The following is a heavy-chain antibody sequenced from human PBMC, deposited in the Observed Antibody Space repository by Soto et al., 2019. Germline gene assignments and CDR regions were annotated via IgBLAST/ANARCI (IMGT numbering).Heavy chain of an antibody. CDR1: GYTFTSYA. Sequence: ASVKVSCKASGYTFTSYAMHWVRQAPGQRLEWMGWINAGNGNTKYSQKFQGRVTITRDTSASTAYIELSSLRSEDTAAYYCARLYYDFWSGTLHPDTKTDYWGQGTLVTVSS. V-gene: IGHV1-3*01. J-gene: IGHJ4*02. CDR2: INAGNGNT. D-gene: IGHD3-3*01. CDR3: ARLYYDFWSGTLHPDTKTDY.